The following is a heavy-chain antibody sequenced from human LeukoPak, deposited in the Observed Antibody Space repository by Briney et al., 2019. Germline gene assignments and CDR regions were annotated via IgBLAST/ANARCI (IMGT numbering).Heavy chain of an antibody. CDR3: ARDRMSSSWYDY. Sequence: PSETLSLTCTVSGGSISSSSYYWSWIRQPPGKGLEWVSIIYSGGRTYYADSAKGRFTISRDIFKNTVYLQMNSLRAEDTAVYYCARDRMSSSWYDYWGQGTLVTVSS. J-gene: IGHJ4*02. V-gene: IGHV3-53*01. D-gene: IGHD6-13*01. CDR2: IYSGGRT. CDR1: GGSISSSSYY.